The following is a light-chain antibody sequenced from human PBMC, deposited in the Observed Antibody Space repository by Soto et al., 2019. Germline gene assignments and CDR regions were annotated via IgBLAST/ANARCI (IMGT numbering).Light chain of an antibody. Sequence: DIQMTQSPSSLSASVGDRVTITCRASQSISSYLNWYQQKPGKAPKLLIYKASTLKSGVPSRFSGSESGTEFTLTISSLQPDDSAIYYCQQYNTYAFTFGGGTKVDIK. CDR1: QSISSY. CDR2: KAS. CDR3: QQYNTYAFT. V-gene: IGKV1-5*03. J-gene: IGKJ4*01.